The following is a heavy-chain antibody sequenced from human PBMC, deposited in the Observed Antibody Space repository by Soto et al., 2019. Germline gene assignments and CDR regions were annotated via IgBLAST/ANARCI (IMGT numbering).Heavy chain of an antibody. D-gene: IGHD1-1*01. V-gene: IGHV4-4*09. CDR2: VYNSGSN. CDR1: GGSISSNY. Sequence: SETLSLTCTVSGGSISSNYWTWIRQPPGKGLEWIRYVYNSGSNNYNPSLKSRVTISEDTSKSQFSLKVNSMTAADTAVYYCARYRREAIAGYTLENWGQGILVTASS. CDR3: ARYRREAIAGYTLEN. J-gene: IGHJ4*02.